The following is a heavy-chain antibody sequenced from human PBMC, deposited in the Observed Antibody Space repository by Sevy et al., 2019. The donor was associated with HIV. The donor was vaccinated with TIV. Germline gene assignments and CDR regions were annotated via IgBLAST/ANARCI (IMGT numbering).Heavy chain of an antibody. CDR3: AKSSSYYYDSSGYYSIDY. D-gene: IGHD3-22*01. Sequence: GGSLRLSCAASGFTFSSYAMSWVRQAPGKGLEWVSAISGSGGSTYYADSVKGRFTISRDISKNTLYLQMNSLRAEDTAVYYCAKSSSYYYDSSGYYSIDYWGQGTLVTVSS. CDR2: ISGSGGST. CDR1: GFTFSSYA. V-gene: IGHV3-23*01. J-gene: IGHJ4*02.